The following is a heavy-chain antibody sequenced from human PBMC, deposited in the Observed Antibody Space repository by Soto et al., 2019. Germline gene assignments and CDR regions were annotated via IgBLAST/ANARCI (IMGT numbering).Heavy chain of an antibody. CDR3: ARDPSVTAIGRADH. V-gene: IGHV3-9*01. J-gene: IGHJ4*02. CDR1: GFTFDDYA. Sequence: GGSLRLSCVVSGFTFDDYAMHWVRQAPGGGLEWVSGINWNSAVIGYADSVKGRFTISRDNAKNALYLQMTSLRSEDTAVYYCARDPSVTAIGRADHWGQGTLVTFSS. D-gene: IGHD5-18*01. CDR2: INWNSAVI.